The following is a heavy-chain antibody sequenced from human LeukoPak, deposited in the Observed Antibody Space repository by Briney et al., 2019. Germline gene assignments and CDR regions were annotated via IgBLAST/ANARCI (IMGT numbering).Heavy chain of an antibody. CDR2: IYSGGST. V-gene: IGHV3-53*01. Sequence: PGGSLRLSCAASGFTVSSNYMSWVRQAPGKGLEWVSVIYSGGSTYYADSVKGRFTISRDNSKSTLYLQMNSLRAEDTAVYYCARDSVDTAMGYDYWGQGTLVTVSS. J-gene: IGHJ4*02. CDR1: GFTVSSNY. D-gene: IGHD5-18*01. CDR3: ARDSVDTAMGYDY.